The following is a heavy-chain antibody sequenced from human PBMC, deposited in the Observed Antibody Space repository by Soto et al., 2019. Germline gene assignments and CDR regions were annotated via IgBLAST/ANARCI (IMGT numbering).Heavy chain of an antibody. Sequence: KPSETLSLTCIVSGESISSSSYYWCWIRQPPGKGLEWSGSIYYSGRTYYNPSFKSRVTISIDTSKNQFSLKLSSVTATDTAVYYCARRRTTVVTQAYFDHWGQGALVTVSS. CDR1: GESISSSSYY. CDR2: IYYSGRT. D-gene: IGHD2-21*02. CDR3: ARRRTTVVTQAYFDH. J-gene: IGHJ4*02. V-gene: IGHV4-39*01.